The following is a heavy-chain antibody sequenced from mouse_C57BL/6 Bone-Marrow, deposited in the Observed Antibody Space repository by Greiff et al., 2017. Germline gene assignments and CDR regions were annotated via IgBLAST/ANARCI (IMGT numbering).Heavy chain of an antibody. CDR2: INPGSGGT. D-gene: IGHD1-1*02. Sequence: VQLVESGAELVRPGTSVKVSCKASGYAFTNYLIEWVKQRPGQGLEWIGVINPGSGGTNYNETFKGKATLTADKSSSTAYMQLSSLTSEDSAVYFCARGGYGYWYFDVWGTGTTVTVSS. V-gene: IGHV1-54*01. CDR3: ARGGYGYWYFDV. CDR1: GYAFTNYL. J-gene: IGHJ1*03.